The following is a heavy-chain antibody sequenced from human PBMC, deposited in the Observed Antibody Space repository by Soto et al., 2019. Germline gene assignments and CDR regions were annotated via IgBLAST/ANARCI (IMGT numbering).Heavy chain of an antibody. J-gene: IGHJ4*02. D-gene: IGHD6-19*01. CDR1: GYTFSSDC. Sequence: GGSLRLSCAVSGYTFSSDCMQWFRQAPAKGLEWVAVNSYDGSNEYYADSVKGRFTISRDNSKNTLYLQMNSLRAEATAVYNCAKSRTGIAVAGTALEYWGQGTLVTVSS. V-gene: IGHV3-30*18. CDR2: NSYDGSNE. CDR3: AKSRTGIAVAGTALEY.